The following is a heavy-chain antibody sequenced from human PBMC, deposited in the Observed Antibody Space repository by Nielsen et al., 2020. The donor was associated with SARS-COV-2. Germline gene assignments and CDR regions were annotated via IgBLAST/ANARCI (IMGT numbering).Heavy chain of an antibody. CDR3: AKGDGYKSHFDY. CDR2: ISYDGSNK. D-gene: IGHD5-24*01. V-gene: IGHV3-30*18. Sequence: GESLKISCAAPGFTFRSYAMHWVRQSPGKGLEWVAVISYDGSNKYYADSVRGRFTISRDNSENTLYLQMNSLRGDDWAVYYCAKGDGYKSHFDYWGQGTLVTVSS. J-gene: IGHJ4*02. CDR1: GFTFRSYA.